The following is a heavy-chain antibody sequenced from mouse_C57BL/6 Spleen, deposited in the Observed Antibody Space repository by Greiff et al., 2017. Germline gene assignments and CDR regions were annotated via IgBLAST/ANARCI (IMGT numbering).Heavy chain of an antibody. CDR1: GYTFTSYT. Sequence: QVQLQQSGAELARPGASVKMSCKASGYTFTSYTMHWVKQRPGQGLEWIGYINPSSGYTKYNQKFKDKATLTADKSSSTAYMQLSSLTSEDSAVYHCARGDYDYFDYWGQGTTLTVSS. D-gene: IGHD2-4*01. CDR2: INPSSGYT. J-gene: IGHJ2*01. CDR3: ARGDYDYFDY. V-gene: IGHV1-4*01.